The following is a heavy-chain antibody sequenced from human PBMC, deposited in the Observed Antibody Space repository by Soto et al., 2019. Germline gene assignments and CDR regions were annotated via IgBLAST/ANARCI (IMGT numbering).Heavy chain of an antibody. CDR2: IGTAGDT. CDR1: GFTFSSYD. D-gene: IGHD6-6*01. Sequence: GGSLRLSCAASGFTFSSYDMHWVRQATGKGLEWVSAIGTAGDTYYPGSVKGRFTISRENAKNSLYLQMNSLRAGDTAVYYCARGASSSTRSYYYYYMDVWGKGTTVTVSS. V-gene: IGHV3-13*01. CDR3: ARGASSSTRSYYYYYMDV. J-gene: IGHJ6*03.